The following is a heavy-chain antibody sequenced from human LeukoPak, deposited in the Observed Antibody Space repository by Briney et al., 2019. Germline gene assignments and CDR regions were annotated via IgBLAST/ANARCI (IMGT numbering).Heavy chain of an antibody. D-gene: IGHD6-13*01. CDR3: AKRESQRVREFDY. CDR1: GFTFSSYA. V-gene: IGHV3-30-3*02. J-gene: IGHJ4*02. Sequence: GRSLRLSCAASGFTFSSYAMHWVRQAPGKGLEWVAVISYDGSNKYYADSVKGRFTISRDNSKNTLYLQMNSLRAEDTAVYYCAKRESQRVREFDYWGQGTLVTVSS. CDR2: ISYDGSNK.